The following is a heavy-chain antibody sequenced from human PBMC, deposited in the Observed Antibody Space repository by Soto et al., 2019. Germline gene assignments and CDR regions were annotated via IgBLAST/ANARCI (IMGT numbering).Heavy chain of an antibody. CDR3: ARIPRYSFPTSDDLDS. J-gene: IGHJ4*02. D-gene: IGHD5-18*01. V-gene: IGHV1-69*13. Sequence: GASVKVSCKASGGTFYTYTFSWVRQAPGQGLEWMGSITPIYPTTNYAEKFQGRLTVTADGSTNTAYMELNSLTSEDTAVYYCARIPRYSFPTSDDLDSWGQGTLVIVSS. CDR1: GGTFYTYT. CDR2: ITPIYPTT.